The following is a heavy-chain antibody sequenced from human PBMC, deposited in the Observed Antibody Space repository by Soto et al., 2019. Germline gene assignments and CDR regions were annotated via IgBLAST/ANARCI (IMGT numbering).Heavy chain of an antibody. J-gene: IGHJ5*02. CDR1: GYTFTSYG. V-gene: IGHV1-18*01. D-gene: IGHD3-10*01. CDR2: ISAYNGNT. CDR3: GRVMRSLLSITALDT. Sequence: GASVKVSCKASGYTFTSYGISWVRQAPGQGLEWMGWISAYNGNTNYAQKLQGRVTMTTDTSTSTAYMALSSLRSEDTAIYFCGRVMRSLLSITALDTWGQATLVTVSS.